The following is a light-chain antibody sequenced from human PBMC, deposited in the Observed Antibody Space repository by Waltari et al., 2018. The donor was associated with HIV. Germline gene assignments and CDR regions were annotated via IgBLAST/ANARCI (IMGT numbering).Light chain of an antibody. CDR2: AAT. J-gene: IGKJ1*01. V-gene: IGKV1-39*01. CDR1: QKISNY. Sequence: DIQMTQSPSYLSASVGDRVTITCRASQKISNYLHWYHQKPGKAPNLLIYAATSFQSGVPSRFSGSGSGTDFTLTITSLQPEDFGTYYCQQSYSPPWTCDQGTKVEIK. CDR3: QQSYSPPWT.